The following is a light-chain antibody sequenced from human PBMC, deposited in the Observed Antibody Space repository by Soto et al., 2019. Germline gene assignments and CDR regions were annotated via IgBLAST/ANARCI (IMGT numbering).Light chain of an antibody. V-gene: IGLV2-11*01. CDR3: CSYGGSYTWV. Sequence: QSVLTQPASLSGSPGQSVTISCTGTSGDVGGYNFVSWYQQHPGNAPKLMIFDVSQRPSGVPDRFSGSKSGNTASLTISGLQAEDEADYYCCSYGGSYTWVFGGGTKLTVL. CDR1: SGDVGGYNF. J-gene: IGLJ3*02. CDR2: DVS.